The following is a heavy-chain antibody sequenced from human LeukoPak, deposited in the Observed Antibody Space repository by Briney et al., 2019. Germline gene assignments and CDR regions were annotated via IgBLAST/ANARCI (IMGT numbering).Heavy chain of an antibody. J-gene: IGHJ4*02. V-gene: IGHV1-69*13. D-gene: IGHD3-22*01. CDR2: IIPIFVTA. Sequence: SVKVSCKASGGTFSSYAISWVRQAPGQGLEWMGGIIPIFVTANYAQKFQGRVTITADESTSTAYMELSSLRSEDTAVYYCARDEDYYDSSGYVWGQGTLVTVSS. CDR3: ARDEDYYDSSGYV. CDR1: GGTFSSYA.